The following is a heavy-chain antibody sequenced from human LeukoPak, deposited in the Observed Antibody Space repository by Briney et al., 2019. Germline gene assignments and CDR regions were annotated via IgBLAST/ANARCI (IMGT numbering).Heavy chain of an antibody. CDR1: GGSISTTNYY. CDR2: VYYSGST. Sequence: PETLSLTRTVSGGSISTTNYYWGWIRQPPGKGLEWIGSVYYSGSTYYNPSLKSRVTISVETSKNQFSLNLSSVTAADTAVYYCAKHDGGYDWGPFHSWGQGTLVTVSS. CDR3: AKHDGGYDWGPFHS. V-gene: IGHV4-39*01. J-gene: IGHJ4*02. D-gene: IGHD5-12*01.